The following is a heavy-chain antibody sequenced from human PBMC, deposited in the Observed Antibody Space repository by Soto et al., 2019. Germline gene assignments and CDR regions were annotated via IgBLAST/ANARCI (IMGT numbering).Heavy chain of an antibody. CDR2: IWYDGSNK. CDR3: ARDIAYGDPGGYYYYGMDV. D-gene: IGHD4-17*01. J-gene: IGHJ6*02. V-gene: IGHV3-33*01. Sequence: QVQLVESGGGVVQPGRSLRLSCAASGFTFSSYGMHWVRQAPGKGLEWVAVIWYDGSNKYYADSVKGRFTISRDNSKNTLYLQMNSLRAEDTAVYCCARDIAYGDPGGYYYYGMDVWGQGTTVTVSS. CDR1: GFTFSSYG.